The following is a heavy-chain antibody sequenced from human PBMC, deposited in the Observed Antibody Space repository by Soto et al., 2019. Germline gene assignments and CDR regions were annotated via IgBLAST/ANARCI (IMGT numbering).Heavy chain of an antibody. V-gene: IGHV1-69*01. D-gene: IGHD2-2*01. J-gene: IGHJ6*04. CDR1: GGTFSSYA. CDR3: ARQCSSTSCHKRNYYYYGMDV. Sequence: QVQLVQSGAEVKKPGSSVKVSCKASGGTFSSYAISWVRQAPGQWLEWMGGIIPIFGTANYAQKFQGRVTINADESTSTAYMELSSLRSEDTAVYYCARQCSSTSCHKRNYYYYGMDVWCEGTTVSVSS. CDR2: IIPIFGTA.